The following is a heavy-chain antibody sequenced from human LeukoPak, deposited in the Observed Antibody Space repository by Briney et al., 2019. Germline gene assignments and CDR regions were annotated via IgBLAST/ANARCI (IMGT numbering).Heavy chain of an antibody. Sequence: SETLSLTCTASGGSISSYYWSWIRQPPGKGLEWIGYIYYSGSTNYNPSLKSRVTISVDTSKNQFSLKLSSVTAADTAVYYCARATVVTSIAVRGGFDYWGQGTLVTVSS. J-gene: IGHJ4*02. CDR1: GGSISSYY. D-gene: IGHD4-23*01. V-gene: IGHV4-59*08. CDR3: ARATVVTSIAVRGGFDY. CDR2: IYYSGST.